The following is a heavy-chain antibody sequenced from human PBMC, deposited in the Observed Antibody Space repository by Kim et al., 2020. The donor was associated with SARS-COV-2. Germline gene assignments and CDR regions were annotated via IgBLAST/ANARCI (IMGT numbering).Heavy chain of an antibody. V-gene: IGHV4-39*01. D-gene: IGHD5-18*01. CDR3: AKQGYSYGPNDY. J-gene: IGHJ4*02. Sequence: SETLTLTGTGSGGSIRSSSYYWGWIRQPPGKGLEWIGSIYYSGSTYYNPSLKSRVTISVDTSKNQFSLKLSSVTATDTAVYYCAKQGYSYGPNDYWGQGTLVTVSS. CDR2: IYYSGST. CDR1: GGSIRSSSYY.